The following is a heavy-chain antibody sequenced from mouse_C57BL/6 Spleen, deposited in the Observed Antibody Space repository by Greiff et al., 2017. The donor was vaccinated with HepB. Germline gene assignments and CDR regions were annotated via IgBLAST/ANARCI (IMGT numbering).Heavy chain of an antibody. CDR1: GYTFTDYY. J-gene: IGHJ2*01. D-gene: IGHD2-5*01. CDR2: INPYNGGT. V-gene: IGHV1-19*01. Sequence: VQLQQSGPVLVKPGASVKMSCKASGYTFTDYYMNWVKQSHGKSLEWIGVINPYNGGTSYNQKFKGKATLTVDKSSSTAYMELNSLTSEDSAVYYCASYSNYVYFDYWGQGTTLTVSS. CDR3: ASYSNYVYFDY.